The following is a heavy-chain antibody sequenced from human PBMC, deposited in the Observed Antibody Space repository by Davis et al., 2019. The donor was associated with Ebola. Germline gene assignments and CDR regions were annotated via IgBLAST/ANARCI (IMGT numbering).Heavy chain of an antibody. CDR2: IKSNPDSGTT. J-gene: IGHJ4*02. Sequence: GESLKISCGASGFSFTKAWMTWVRQAPGKGLEWVGRIKSNPDSGTTNYAAHVEGRFTISSDDSKHTLFLQMNSLKTEDTAVYYCTTDSPQWELHGAVHWGPGTLVTVSS. CDR1: GFSFTKAW. CDR3: TTDSPQWELHGAVH. V-gene: IGHV3-15*01. D-gene: IGHD1-26*01.